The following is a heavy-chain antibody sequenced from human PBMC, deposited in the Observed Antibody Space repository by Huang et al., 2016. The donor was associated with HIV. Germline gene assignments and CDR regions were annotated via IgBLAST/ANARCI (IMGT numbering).Heavy chain of an antibody. CDR3: ARRLRYYYGSGRTSGYFDY. J-gene: IGHJ4*02. V-gene: IGHV3-7*01. D-gene: IGHD3-10*01. CDR1: GFTFSSYW. Sequence: EVQLVESGGGLVQPGGSLRLSCTASGFTFSSYWMSGVRQAPGKGLEWVANIKQDGSGKYYVDSVKGRFSISRDNAKNSLYLQMNSLRAEDTAVYYCARRLRYYYGSGRTSGYFDYWGQGTLVTVSS. CDR2: IKQDGSGK.